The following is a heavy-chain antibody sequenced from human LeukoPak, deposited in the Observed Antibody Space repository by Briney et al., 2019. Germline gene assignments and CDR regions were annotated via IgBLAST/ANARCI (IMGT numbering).Heavy chain of an antibody. CDR1: GGSISSYY. CDR2: IYYSGST. J-gene: IGHJ5*02. Sequence: SETLSLTCTVSGGSISSYYWSWIRQPPGKGLEWIGYIYYSGSTNYNPSLKSRATISVDTSKNQFSLKLSSVTAADTAVYYCARSGYMVRGVIITHWFDPWGQGTLVTVSS. D-gene: IGHD3-10*01. CDR3: ARSGYMVRGVIITHWFDP. V-gene: IGHV4-59*01.